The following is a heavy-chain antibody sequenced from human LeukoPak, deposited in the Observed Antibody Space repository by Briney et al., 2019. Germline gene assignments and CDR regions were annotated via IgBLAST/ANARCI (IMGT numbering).Heavy chain of an antibody. Sequence: GGSLRLSCAASGFIVNSNYMNWVRQAPGKGLEWVSVLYSDDTTYYADSVKGRFTISRDSSKNTLYLQMNNLRAEDTAVYYCARGGGYYAIDYWGQGTLVTVSS. J-gene: IGHJ4*02. CDR1: GFIVNSNY. CDR2: LYSDDTT. CDR3: ARGGGYYAIDY. V-gene: IGHV3-53*01. D-gene: IGHD1-26*01.